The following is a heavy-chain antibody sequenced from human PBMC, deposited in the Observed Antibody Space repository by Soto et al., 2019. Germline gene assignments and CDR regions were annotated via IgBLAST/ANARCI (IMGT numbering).Heavy chain of an antibody. J-gene: IGHJ3*02. CDR2: INPNSGGT. V-gene: IGHV1-2*02. CDR3: ARVDYGDNYDAFDI. CDR1: GYTFTGYY. D-gene: IGHD4-17*01. Sequence: AASVKVSCKASGYTFTGYYMHWVRQAPGQGLEWMGWINPNSGGTNYAQKFQGRVTMTRDTSISTAYMELSRLRSDDTAVYYCARVDYGDNYDAFDIWGQGTMVTVS.